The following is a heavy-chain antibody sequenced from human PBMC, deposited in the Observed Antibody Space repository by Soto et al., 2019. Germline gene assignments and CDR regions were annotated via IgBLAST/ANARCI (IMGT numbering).Heavy chain of an antibody. Sequence: PSETLSLTCTVSGGSISSGDYYWSWIRQLPGKGLEWIGYIYYSGSTYYNPSLKSRVTISVDTSKNQFSLKLSSVTAADTAVYYCARKYSSSWYDYWGQGTLVTVSS. J-gene: IGHJ4*02. CDR3: ARKYSSSWYDY. CDR2: IYYSGST. V-gene: IGHV4-30-4*01. D-gene: IGHD6-13*01. CDR1: GGSISSGDYY.